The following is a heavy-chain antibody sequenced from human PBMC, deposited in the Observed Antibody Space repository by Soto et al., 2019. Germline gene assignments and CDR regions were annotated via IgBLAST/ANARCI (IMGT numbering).Heavy chain of an antibody. Sequence: EVQLLESGGGLVQPGGSLRLSCAASGFTFSSYAMSWVRQAPGKGLEWVSAISGSGGSTYYADSVKGRFTIPRDNSKNSLYLQMNSLRAEDTAVFYCARLRAGGFHDYWGQGTLVTVSS. CDR1: GFTFSSYA. CDR3: ARLRAGGFHDY. V-gene: IGHV3-23*01. D-gene: IGHD2-15*01. J-gene: IGHJ4*02. CDR2: ISGSGGST.